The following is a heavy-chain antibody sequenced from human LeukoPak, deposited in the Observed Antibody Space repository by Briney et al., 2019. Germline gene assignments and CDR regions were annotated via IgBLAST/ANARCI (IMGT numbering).Heavy chain of an antibody. CDR3: ASGSPLDYGDLDY. CDR2: IIPIFGTA. CDR1: GGTFSSYA. J-gene: IGHJ4*02. V-gene: IGHV1-69*13. Sequence: SVKVSCKASGGTFSSYAISWVRQPPGQGLEWMGGIIPIFGTANYAQKFQGRVTITADESTSTAYMELSSLRSEDTAVYYCASGSPLDYGDLDYWGQGTLVTVSS. D-gene: IGHD4-17*01.